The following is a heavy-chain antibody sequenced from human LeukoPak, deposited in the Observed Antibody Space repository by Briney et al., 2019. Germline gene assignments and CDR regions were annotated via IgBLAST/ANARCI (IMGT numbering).Heavy chain of an antibody. CDR3: ARATRGYDSGRDFDY. CDR1: GYTFTSYC. V-gene: IGHV1-46*01. D-gene: IGHD3-10*01. J-gene: IGHJ4*02. CDR2: ISPSSGAT. Sequence: ASVKVSCKASGYTFTSYCIHWVRQSPGQGLEWMAIISPSSGATRYAQKFQGRVTMTRDMSTSTVYMELSSLRSDDTAVYYCARATRGYDSGRDFDYWGQGTLVTVSS.